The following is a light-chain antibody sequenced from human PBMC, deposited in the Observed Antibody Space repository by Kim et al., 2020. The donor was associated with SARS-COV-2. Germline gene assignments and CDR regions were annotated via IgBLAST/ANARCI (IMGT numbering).Light chain of an antibody. CDR1: QSVSSS. CDR2: DAS. V-gene: IGKV3-11*01. J-gene: IGKJ3*01. CDR3: QQRSNWPPLFT. Sequence: PGERATLSCRASQSVSSSLAWYQQKPGQAPRLLIYDASNRATGIPARFSGSGSGTDFTLTISSLEPEDFAVYYCQQRSNWPPLFTFGPGTKVDIK.